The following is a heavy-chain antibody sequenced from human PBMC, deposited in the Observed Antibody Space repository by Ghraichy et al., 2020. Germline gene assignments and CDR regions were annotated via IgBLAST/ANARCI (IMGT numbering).Heavy chain of an antibody. J-gene: IGHJ6*02. CDR2: ITSSSRTI. CDR3: ARGATVVRFFYYDGMDV. Sequence: LSLTCVGSGFTVSGYSMNWVRQSPGKGLEWVAYITSSSRTISYADSVKGRFTISRDNAQNSLYLQMNSLRDEDTALYYCARGATVVRFFYYDGMDVWGQGTTVTVSS. D-gene: IGHD4-23*01. CDR1: GFTVSGYS. V-gene: IGHV3-48*02.